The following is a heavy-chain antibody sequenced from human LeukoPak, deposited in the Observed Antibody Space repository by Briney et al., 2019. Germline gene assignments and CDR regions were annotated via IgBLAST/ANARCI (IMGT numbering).Heavy chain of an antibody. J-gene: IGHJ4*02. Sequence: SVKVSCKASGGTLSSYAISWVRQAPGQGLEWMGRIIPILGIANYAQKFQGRVTITADKSTSTAYMELSSLRSEDTAVYYCASTDSSSNFDSWGQGTLVTVSS. V-gene: IGHV1-69*04. CDR2: IIPILGIA. CDR1: GGTLSSYA. D-gene: IGHD6-6*01. CDR3: ASTDSSSNFDS.